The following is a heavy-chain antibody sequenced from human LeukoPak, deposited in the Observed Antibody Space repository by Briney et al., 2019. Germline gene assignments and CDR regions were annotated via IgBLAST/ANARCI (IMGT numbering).Heavy chain of an antibody. CDR3: VGQKAVSADFEY. CDR2: VHYSGTN. J-gene: IGHJ4*01. D-gene: IGHD1-26*01. Sequence: PPETLSLTCTVSGGSISYYFWSWFRQSPGKGLEWIGNVHYSGTNTYNPSLESRLSMSVDTSKNQFSLTLNSATAADTAVYYCVGQKAVSADFEYWGQGTLVTVAS. V-gene: IGHV4-59*08. CDR1: GGSISYYF.